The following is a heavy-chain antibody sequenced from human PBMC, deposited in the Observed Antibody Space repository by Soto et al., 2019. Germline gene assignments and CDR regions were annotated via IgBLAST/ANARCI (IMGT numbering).Heavy chain of an antibody. CDR2: IYYSGST. D-gene: IGHD6-6*01. J-gene: IGHJ4*02. CDR1: GGSISSGGYY. Sequence: PSETLSLTCTVSGGSISSGGYYWSWIRQHPGKGLEWIGYIYYSGSTYYNPSLKSRVTISVDNAKNSLYLQMNSLRAEDTAVYYCVRGGAARPDYWGQGTPVTVSS. V-gene: IGHV4-31*03. CDR3: VRGGAARPDY.